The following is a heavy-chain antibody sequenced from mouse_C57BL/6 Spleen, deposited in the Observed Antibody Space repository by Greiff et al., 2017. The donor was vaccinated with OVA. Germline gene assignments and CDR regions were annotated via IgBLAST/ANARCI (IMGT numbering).Heavy chain of an antibody. V-gene: IGHV1-39*01. J-gene: IGHJ2*01. CDR2: INPNYGTT. D-gene: IGHD1-1*01. Sequence: EVQLQQSGPELVKPGASVKISCKASGYSFTDYNMNWVKQSNGKSLEWIGVINPNYGTTSYNQKFKGKDTLTVDQSSSTDYMQLNSLTSEDSAVYYGAREDYGSSYYFDYWGQGTTLTVSS. CDR1: GYSFTDYN. CDR3: AREDYGSSYYFDY.